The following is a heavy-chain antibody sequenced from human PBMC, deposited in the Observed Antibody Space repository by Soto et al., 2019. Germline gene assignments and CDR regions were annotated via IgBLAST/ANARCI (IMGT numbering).Heavy chain of an antibody. CDR1: GFTFSNYA. V-gene: IGHV3-23*01. J-gene: IGHJ4*02. Sequence: GGSLRLSCTASGFTFSNYAMNWVRQAPGKGLEWVSTVSGSGGSTYYTDSVQGRFTISRDNSKNTLYLQMNSLRAEDTAVYYCANPLLPGHYWGQGTLVTVSS. CDR2: VSGSGGST. CDR3: ANPLLPGHY.